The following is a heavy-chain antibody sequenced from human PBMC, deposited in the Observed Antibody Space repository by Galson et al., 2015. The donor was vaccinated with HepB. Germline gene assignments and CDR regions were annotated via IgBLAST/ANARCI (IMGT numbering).Heavy chain of an antibody. D-gene: IGHD5-12*01. CDR2: IYYIGST. V-gene: IGHV4-39*01. J-gene: IGHJ4*02. Sequence: SETLSLTCIVSGGSISSSSYYWGWIRQPPGKGLEWIGSIYYIGSTYYNPSLKSRVTISVDTSKNQFSLKLSSVTAADTAVYYCARRERGSGYADYWGQGALVTVSS. CDR1: GGSISSSSYY. CDR3: ARRERGSGYADY.